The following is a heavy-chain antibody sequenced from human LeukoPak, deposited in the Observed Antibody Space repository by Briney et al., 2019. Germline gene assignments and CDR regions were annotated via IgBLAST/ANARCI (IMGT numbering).Heavy chain of an antibody. CDR2: IKQDGSEK. V-gene: IGHV3-7*01. J-gene: IGHJ4*02. CDR1: GFTFSSYW. Sequence: GGSLRLSCAASGFTFSSYWMSWVRQAPGKGLEWVANIKQDGSEKYYVDSVKGGFTISRDNAKNSLYLQMNSPRAEDTAVYYCARGLMGTGYSYGYGGIDYWGQGTLVTVSS. CDR3: ARGLMGTGYSYGYGGIDY. D-gene: IGHD5-18*01.